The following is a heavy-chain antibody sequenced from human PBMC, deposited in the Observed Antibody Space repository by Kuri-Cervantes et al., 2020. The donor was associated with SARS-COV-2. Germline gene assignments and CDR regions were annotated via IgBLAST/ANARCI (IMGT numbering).Heavy chain of an antibody. Sequence: ASVKVSCKVSGYTLSELSIHWVRQPPGQGLEWMGGYHPDDGETFYAQKFQGRVTMTKDTSTDTAYMELSSLRSEDTAVYYCATAGTTAMALFDYWGQGTLVTVSS. J-gene: IGHJ4*02. CDR2: YHPDDGET. CDR3: ATAGTTAMALFDY. CDR1: GYTLSELS. D-gene: IGHD5-18*01. V-gene: IGHV1-24*01.